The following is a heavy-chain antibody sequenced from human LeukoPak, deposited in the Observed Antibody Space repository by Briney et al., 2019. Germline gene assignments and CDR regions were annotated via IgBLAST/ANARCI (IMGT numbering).Heavy chain of an antibody. J-gene: IGHJ4*02. Sequence: GGSLRLSCAASGFTFRNYWMSWVRQVPGTGLEWVANIKQDGSGRNYVTSVRGRFTISRDNAESSLYLQMNSLRAEDTAVYYCVRNLAVAGTCFDSWGQGTLVTVSS. CDR2: IKQDGSGR. V-gene: IGHV3-7*03. D-gene: IGHD6-19*01. CDR1: GFTFRNYW. CDR3: VRNLAVAGTCFDS.